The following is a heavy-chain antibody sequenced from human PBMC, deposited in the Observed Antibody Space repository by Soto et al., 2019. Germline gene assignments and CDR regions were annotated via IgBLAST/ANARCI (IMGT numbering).Heavy chain of an antibody. V-gene: IGHV1-69*06. CDR3: ARRTLSAGMDY. CDR2: IIPIFGTA. J-gene: IGHJ6*02. CDR1: GGTFSSYA. Sequence: QVQLVQSGAEVKKPGSSVNVSCKASGGTFSSYAIIWVRQAPGQGLEWMGGIIPIFGTANYAQKFPGWVTTIRETSISTATLELSRLRSDETAVYDCARRTLSAGMDYWGQGTTVTASS.